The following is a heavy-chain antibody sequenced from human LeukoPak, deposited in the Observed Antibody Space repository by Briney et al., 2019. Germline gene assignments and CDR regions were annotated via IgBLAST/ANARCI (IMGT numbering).Heavy chain of an antibody. D-gene: IGHD6-13*01. CDR3: ARVFSSWYVRYFDY. CDR2: INPNSGGT. Sequence: GASVKVSCKASGYTFTGHYIHWVRQAPGQGLEWMGWINPNSGGTNYAQKFQGRVTTTRDTSISTAYMELSRLRSDDTAVYYCARVFSSWYVRYFDYWGQGTLVTVSS. J-gene: IGHJ4*02. V-gene: IGHV1-2*02. CDR1: GYTFTGHY.